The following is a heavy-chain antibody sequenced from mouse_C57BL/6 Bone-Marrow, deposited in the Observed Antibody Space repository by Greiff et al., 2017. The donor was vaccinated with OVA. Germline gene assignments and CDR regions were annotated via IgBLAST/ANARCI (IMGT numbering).Heavy chain of an antibody. CDR1: GYTFTSYT. J-gene: IGHJ3*01. CDR2: IYPSSGYT. D-gene: IGHD1-1*01. CDR3: ASLLYGGNLAD. V-gene: IGHV1-4*01. Sequence: QVHVKQSGAELARPGASVKMSCKASGYTFTSYTMHWVKQRPGQGLEWIGYIYPSSGYTKYNQKFKDKATLTADKSSSTAYMQLSSLTSEDSAVYYCASLLYGGNLADWGTGTLVTVSA.